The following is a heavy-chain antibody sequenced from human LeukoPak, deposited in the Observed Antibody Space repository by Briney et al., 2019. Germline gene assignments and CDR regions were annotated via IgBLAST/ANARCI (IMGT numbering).Heavy chain of an antibody. D-gene: IGHD3-10*01. CDR2: ISSSSSYI. J-gene: IGHJ4*02. V-gene: IGHV3-21*01. Sequence: GGSLRLSCAASGFTFRSSSMNWVRQAPGKGLEWVSSISSSSSYIYYADSVKGRFTISRDNAKNSLYLQMNSLRAEDTAVYYCARVGAVMVRGVPSYFDYWGQGTLVTVSS. CDR1: GFTFRSSS. CDR3: ARVGAVMVRGVPSYFDY.